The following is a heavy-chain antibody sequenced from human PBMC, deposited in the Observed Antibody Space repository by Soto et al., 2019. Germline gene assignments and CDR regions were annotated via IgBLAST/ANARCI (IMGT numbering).Heavy chain of an antibody. J-gene: IGHJ4*02. CDR2: IWYDGSNK. V-gene: IGHV3-33*01. Sequence: QVQLVESGGGVVQPGRSLRLSCAASGFTFSSYGMHWVRQAPGKGLEWVAVIWYDGSNKYYADSVKGRFTISRDNXKTXLYLQMNSLRAEDTAVYYCARAPQGGSYLGWYFDYWGQGTLVTVSS. D-gene: IGHD1-26*01. CDR1: GFTFSSYG. CDR3: ARAPQGGSYLGWYFDY.